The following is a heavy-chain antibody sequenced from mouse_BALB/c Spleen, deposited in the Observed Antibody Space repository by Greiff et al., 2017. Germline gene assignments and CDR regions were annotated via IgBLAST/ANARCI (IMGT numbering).Heavy chain of an antibody. CDR3: ARDYYGSCFDY. CDR1: GYAFTNYL. CDR2: INPGSGGT. J-gene: IGHJ2*01. D-gene: IGHD1-1*01. V-gene: IGHV1-54*01. Sequence: QVQLQQSGAELVRPGTSVKVSCKASGYAFTNYLIEWVKQRPGQGLEWIGVINPGSGGTNYNEKFRGKATLTADKSSSTAYMQLSSLTSEDSAVYFCARDYYGSCFDYWGQGTTLTVSS.